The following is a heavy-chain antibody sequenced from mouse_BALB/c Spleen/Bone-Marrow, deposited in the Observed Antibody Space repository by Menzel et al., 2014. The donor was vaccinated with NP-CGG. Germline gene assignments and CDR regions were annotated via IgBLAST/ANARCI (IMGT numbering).Heavy chain of an antibody. J-gene: IGHJ4*01. CDR2: IYPGDGST. Sequence: QVQLQQSGPELVKPGTLVNISCKASGYSFTDYDINWVKQRPGQGLEWIGWIYPGDGSTKHNEKFKGKATLTADRSSSTAYMQLSSLTSEGSAVYFCARGGIGRSLDYWGQGTLVTVSS. D-gene: IGHD3-3*01. V-gene: IGHV1S56*01. CDR1: GYSFTDYD. CDR3: ARGGIGRSLDY.